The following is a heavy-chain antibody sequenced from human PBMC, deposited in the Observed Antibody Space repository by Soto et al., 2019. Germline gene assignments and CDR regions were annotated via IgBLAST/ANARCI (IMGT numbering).Heavy chain of an antibody. Sequence: KASETLSLTCTVSGGSISSYYWSWIRQPPGKGLEWIGYIYYSGSTNYNPSLKSRVTISVGTSKNQFSLKLSSVTAADTAVYYCAREGSQYYYGSGSENWFDPWGQGTLVTVSS. CDR2: IYYSGST. V-gene: IGHV4-59*01. J-gene: IGHJ5*02. CDR3: AREGSQYYYGSGSENWFDP. D-gene: IGHD3-10*01. CDR1: GGSISSYY.